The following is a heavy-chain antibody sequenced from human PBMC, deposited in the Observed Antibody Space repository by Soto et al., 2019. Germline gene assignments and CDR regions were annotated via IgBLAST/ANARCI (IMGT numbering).Heavy chain of an antibody. CDR1: GGSFSGYY. CDR3: ATTRGGIAAADPYYYYGMDV. CDR2: INHSGST. V-gene: IGHV4-34*01. Sequence: QVQLQQWGARLLKPSETLSLTCAVYGGSFSGYYWSWIRQPPGKGLEWIGEINHSGSTNYNPSLKSRVTISVDTSKNQFSLKLSSVTAADTAVYYCATTRGGIAAADPYYYYGMDVWGQGTTVTVSS. J-gene: IGHJ6*02. D-gene: IGHD6-13*01.